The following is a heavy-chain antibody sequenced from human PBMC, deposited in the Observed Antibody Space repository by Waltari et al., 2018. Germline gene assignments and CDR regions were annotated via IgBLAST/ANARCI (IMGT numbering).Heavy chain of an antibody. V-gene: IGHV3-7*01. D-gene: IGHD3-10*01. Sequence: EVQLVESGGGLVQPGGSLRLSCAASGFSFSTYWIIWVRQSPGKGLEWVADINQDGSGKYFVDSVRGRFTISRDNAKNSVYLQMNSLRVEDTAVYYCSRLTMVRGPSYYMDVWGKGTMVTVSS. CDR1: GFSFSTYW. CDR2: INQDGSGK. CDR3: SRLTMVRGPSYYMDV. J-gene: IGHJ6*03.